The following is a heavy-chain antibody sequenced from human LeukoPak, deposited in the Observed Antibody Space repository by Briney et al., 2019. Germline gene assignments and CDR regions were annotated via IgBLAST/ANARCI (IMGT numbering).Heavy chain of an antibody. CDR3: ATTSCSGGSCYRGELNWFDP. Sequence: SETLSLTCAVYGGSFSGYYWSCIRQPPGKGLEWIGEINHSGSTNYNPSLKSRVTISVDTSKNQFSLRLSSVTAADTAVYYCATTSCSGGSCYRGELNWFDPWGQGTLVTVSS. CDR2: INHSGST. D-gene: IGHD2-15*01. J-gene: IGHJ5*02. V-gene: IGHV4-34*01. CDR1: GGSFSGYY.